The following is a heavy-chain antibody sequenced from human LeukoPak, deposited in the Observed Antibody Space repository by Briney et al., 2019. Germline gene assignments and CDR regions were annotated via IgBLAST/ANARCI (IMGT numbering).Heavy chain of an antibody. V-gene: IGHV3-48*03. CDR2: IRSGGTNI. J-gene: IGHJ4*02. D-gene: IGHD1-1*01. CDR3: ARDISAWARNDILGDY. CDR1: GFNFSSCA. Sequence: GGSLRLSCAASGFNFSSCAMTWVRQAPGEGLEWISYIRSGGTNIQYADSVKGRFTISRDNAKNSLYLQMNNLRAEDTAVYYCARDISAWARNDILGDYWGQGTLVTVSS.